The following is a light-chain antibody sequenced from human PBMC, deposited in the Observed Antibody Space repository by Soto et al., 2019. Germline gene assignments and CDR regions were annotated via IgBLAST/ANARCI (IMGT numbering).Light chain of an antibody. Sequence: EVVMTQSTATLSVSPGERATLSCRASQSVSSYLAWYQQKPGQIPRLLIYDASTRATGIPARFSGSGSGTEFTLTISSLQSEDFAVYYCQQYNDWPITFGQGTRLEIK. CDR3: QQYNDWPIT. CDR2: DAS. CDR1: QSVSSY. V-gene: IGKV3-15*01. J-gene: IGKJ5*01.